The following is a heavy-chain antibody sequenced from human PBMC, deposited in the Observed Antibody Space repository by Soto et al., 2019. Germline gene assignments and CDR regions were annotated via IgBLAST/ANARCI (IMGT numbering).Heavy chain of an antibody. CDR3: ARGRDQPPVGLYFDS. D-gene: IGHD1-26*01. Sequence: QVQLVQSGAEVKKPGSSVKVSCRASGDAFTNYIFDWVRQAPGQGLEWMGGIIPMFGTPKYAQTFQDRVTISADVSTGTAYLELTSLRFDDTAVYYCARGRDQPPVGLYFDSWGEGTLVTVSS. CDR1: GDAFTNYI. V-gene: IGHV1-69*01. CDR2: IIPMFGTP. J-gene: IGHJ4*02.